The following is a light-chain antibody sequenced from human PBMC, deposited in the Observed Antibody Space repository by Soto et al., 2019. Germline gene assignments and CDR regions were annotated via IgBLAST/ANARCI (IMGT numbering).Light chain of an antibody. CDR3: ASYTSNTTPVV. CDR2: EVN. Sequence: QSVLTQPASVSGSPGQSITISCTGIISDVDVYTYVSWYQQYPGKPPKVLIYEVNNRPSGVSYRFSGSKSGNTASLTISGLQTEDEADYYCASYTSNTTPVVFGGGTKVTVL. CDR1: ISDVDVYTY. V-gene: IGLV2-14*01. J-gene: IGLJ3*02.